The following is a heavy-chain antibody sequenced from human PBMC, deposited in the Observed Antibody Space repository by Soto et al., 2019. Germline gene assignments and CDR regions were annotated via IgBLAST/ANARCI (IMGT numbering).Heavy chain of an antibody. CDR1: GGTFSSYA. CDR3: ARIYDSSGYYPYYFDY. Sequence: QVQLVQSGAEVKKPGSSVKVSCKASGGTFSSYAISWVRQAPGQGLEWMGGIIPIFGTANYAQKFQGRVRITADESTSTDYMELSSLRSEDTAVYYCARIYDSSGYYPYYFDYWGQGTLVNVSS. J-gene: IGHJ4*02. D-gene: IGHD3-22*01. V-gene: IGHV1-69*12. CDR2: IIPIFGTA.